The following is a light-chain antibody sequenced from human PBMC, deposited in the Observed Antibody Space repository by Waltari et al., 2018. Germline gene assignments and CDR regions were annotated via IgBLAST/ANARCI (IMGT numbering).Light chain of an antibody. Sequence: DIQMTQSPSTLSASVGDRVTITCRASQNINSWLAWYQQKPGKAPKLLIYKASSLETGVPSRFSGSESGTEFTLTINSLRPDDFATYYCQQYNSYHIFTFGPGTKVEI. J-gene: IGKJ3*01. V-gene: IGKV1-5*03. CDR1: QNINSW. CDR3: QQYNSYHIFT. CDR2: KAS.